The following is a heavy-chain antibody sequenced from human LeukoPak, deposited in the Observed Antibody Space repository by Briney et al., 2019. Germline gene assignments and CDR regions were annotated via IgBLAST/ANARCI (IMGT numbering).Heavy chain of an antibody. J-gene: IGHJ4*02. Sequence: PSETLSLTCAVYGGSFSGYYWIWIRQPPGKGLEWIGSIYYSGNTYYNASLKSQVSISIDTSKNQFSLRLTSVTAADTAVYYCARQTGSGLFILPGGQGTLVNVSS. CDR1: GGSFSGYY. V-gene: IGHV4-34*01. D-gene: IGHD3/OR15-3a*01. CDR2: IYYSGNT. CDR3: ARQTGSGLFILP.